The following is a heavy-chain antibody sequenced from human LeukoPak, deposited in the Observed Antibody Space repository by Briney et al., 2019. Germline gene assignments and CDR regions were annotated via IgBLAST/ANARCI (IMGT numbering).Heavy chain of an antibody. Sequence: PSETLSLTCAVYGGSFSGYYWSWIRQPPGKGLEWIGEINHSGSTNYNPSLKSRVTISVDTSKNQFSLKLSSVTAADTAVYYCAVGGRYYFDYWGQGTLVTVSS. CDR3: AVGGRYYFDY. V-gene: IGHV4-34*01. CDR1: GGSFSGYY. CDR2: INHSGST. D-gene: IGHD2-15*01. J-gene: IGHJ4*02.